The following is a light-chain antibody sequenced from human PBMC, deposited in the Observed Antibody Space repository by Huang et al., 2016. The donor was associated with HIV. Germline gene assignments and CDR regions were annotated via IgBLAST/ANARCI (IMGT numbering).Light chain of an antibody. J-gene: IGKJ4*01. V-gene: IGKV3-15*01. Sequence: EIVMTQSPATLSVSPGERATLACRASQRVSSNLAWYQQKPGQAPRLLIYGASPRANGVPARFSGSGSGTEFTLTISSLQSEDFAVYYCQQYNNWPPLTFGGGTKVEIK. CDR3: QQYNNWPPLT. CDR2: GAS. CDR1: QRVSSN.